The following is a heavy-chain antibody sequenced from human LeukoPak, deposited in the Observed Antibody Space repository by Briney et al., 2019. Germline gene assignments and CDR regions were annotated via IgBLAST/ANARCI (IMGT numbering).Heavy chain of an antibody. CDR3: ARENWNDKRAPYLVPDYGMDV. V-gene: IGHV3-33*01. CDR2: IWYDGSNK. D-gene: IGHD1-1*01. Sequence: GRSLRLSCAASGFTFSSYGMHWVRQAPGKGLEWVAVIWYDGSNKYYADSVKGRFTISRDNSKNTLYLQMNSLRAEDTAVYYCARENWNDKRAPYLVPDYGMDVWGQGPRSPSP. CDR1: GFTFSSYG. J-gene: IGHJ6*02.